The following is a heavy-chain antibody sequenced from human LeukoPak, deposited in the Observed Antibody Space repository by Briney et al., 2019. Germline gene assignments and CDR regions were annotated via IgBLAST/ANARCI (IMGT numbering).Heavy chain of an antibody. CDR3: ARHRDAYSPDAFDT. D-gene: IGHD5-24*01. CDR2: IYYSGNT. CDR1: GGSISGYY. V-gene: IGHV4-59*08. Sequence: SETLSLTCTVSGGSISGYYWSWIRQPPGKRLEWIGYIYYSGNTKYNPSLKSRVTISVDTSKNQFSLKLSSVTAADTALYYCARHRDAYSPDAFDTWGQGTLVTVSS. J-gene: IGHJ3*02.